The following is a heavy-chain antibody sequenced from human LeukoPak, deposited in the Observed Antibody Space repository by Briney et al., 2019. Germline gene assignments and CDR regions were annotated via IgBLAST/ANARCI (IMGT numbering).Heavy chain of an antibody. D-gene: IGHD5-18*01. Sequence: GRSLRLSCAASGFTFSSYGMHWVRQAPGKGLEWVAVISYDGSNKYYADSVKGRFTISRDNAKNSLYLQMNSLRAEDTAVYYCARAFTAMGNYYYMDVWGKGTTVTVSS. V-gene: IGHV3-30*03. CDR2: ISYDGSNK. J-gene: IGHJ6*03. CDR1: GFTFSSYG. CDR3: ARAFTAMGNYYYMDV.